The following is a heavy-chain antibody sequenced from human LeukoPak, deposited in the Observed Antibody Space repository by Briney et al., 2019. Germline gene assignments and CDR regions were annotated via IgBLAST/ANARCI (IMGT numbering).Heavy chain of an antibody. CDR1: AYPFNSYG. D-gene: IGHD6-13*01. CDR3: ARGVGIAAAGYFYYYMDV. V-gene: IGHV1-18*01. Sequence: ASVKVSWRASAYPFNSYGINWVRQAPGQGLEWMGWINTNSGNTNYAQKLQGRVTMTTDTSTSTAYMELRRLRSDDTAVYYCARGVGIAAAGYFYYYMDVWSKGTTVTVSS. J-gene: IGHJ6*03. CDR2: INTNSGNT.